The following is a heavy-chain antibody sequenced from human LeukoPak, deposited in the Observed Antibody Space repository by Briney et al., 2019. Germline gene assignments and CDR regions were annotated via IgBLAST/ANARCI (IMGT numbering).Heavy chain of an antibody. J-gene: IGHJ5*02. CDR2: INPSGGST. D-gene: IGHD5-18*01. CDR1: GYIFTNYG. Sequence: ASVKVSCKASGYIFTNYGISWVRQAPGQGLEWMGIINPSGGSTSYAQKFQGRVTMTRDTSTSTVYMELSSLRSEDTAVYYCARDQVQLWLRGFDPWGQGTLVTVSS. V-gene: IGHV1-46*01. CDR3: ARDQVQLWLRGFDP.